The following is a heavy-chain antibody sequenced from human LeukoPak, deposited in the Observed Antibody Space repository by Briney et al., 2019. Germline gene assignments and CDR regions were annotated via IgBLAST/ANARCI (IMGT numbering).Heavy chain of an antibody. Sequence: SETLSLTCAVYGGSFSGYYWSWIRQPPGKGLEWIGEINHSGSTNYNPSLKSRVTISVDTSKNQFSLKLSSVTAADTAVYYCARRSSEGIAAAGYFDYWGQGTLVTVSS. V-gene: IGHV4-34*01. CDR1: GGSFSGYY. CDR2: INHSGST. D-gene: IGHD6-13*01. CDR3: ARRSSEGIAAAGYFDY. J-gene: IGHJ4*02.